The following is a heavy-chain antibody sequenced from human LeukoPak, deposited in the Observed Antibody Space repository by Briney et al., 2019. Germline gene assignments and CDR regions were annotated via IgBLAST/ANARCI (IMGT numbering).Heavy chain of an antibody. Sequence: SQTLSLTCTVSGGSISSGNYCWSWIRQPAGKGLEWIGHIHTSGNTNYNPSLKSRVTISVDTSKNQFSLKLSSVTAADTAVYYCARDDYMDVWGKGTTVTVSS. CDR1: GGSISSGNYC. V-gene: IGHV4-61*09. J-gene: IGHJ6*03. CDR3: ARDDYMDV. CDR2: IHTSGNT.